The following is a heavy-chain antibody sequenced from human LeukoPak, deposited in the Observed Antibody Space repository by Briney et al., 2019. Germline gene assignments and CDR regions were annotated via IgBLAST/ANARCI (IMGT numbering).Heavy chain of an antibody. V-gene: IGHV1-69*13. Sequence: GASVKVSCKASGGTFSSYAISWVRQGPGQGLEWMWGIIPIFGTANYAQKFQGRVTITADESTSTAYMELSSLRSEDTAVYYCARVARLGEFEAFDNWGQGTMVTVSS. CDR1: GGTFSSYA. D-gene: IGHD3-16*01. CDR3: ARVARLGEFEAFDN. CDR2: IIPIFGTA. J-gene: IGHJ3*02.